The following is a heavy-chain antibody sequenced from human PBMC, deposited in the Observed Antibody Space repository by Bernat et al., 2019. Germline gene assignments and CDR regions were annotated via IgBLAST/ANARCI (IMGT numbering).Heavy chain of an antibody. CDR2: ISGSGGST. J-gene: IGHJ3*02. CDR1: GFTFSSYA. Sequence: EVQLLESGGGLVQPGGSLRLSCAASGFTFSSYAMSWVRQAPGKGLEWVSAISGSGGSTYYADSVKGRFTISRDNPKNTLYLQMNSLRAEDTAVYYCATDLARYSSSSYAFDIWGQGTMVTVSS. CDR3: ATDLARYSSSSYAFDI. V-gene: IGHV3-23*01. D-gene: IGHD6-6*01.